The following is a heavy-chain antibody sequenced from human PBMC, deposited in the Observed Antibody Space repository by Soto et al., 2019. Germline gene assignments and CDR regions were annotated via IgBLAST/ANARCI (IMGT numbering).Heavy chain of an antibody. Sequence: EVQLVESGGGSVQPGGSLRLSCAASGFTLSNYWMHWVRQAPGKGLVWVSRINSDGSSTTYVDSVKDRFTISRDNAKKTLVLQMHGLRAEDRAVYYCARSVRSGSYPYYYYGMDVWGQGTTVTVSS. V-gene: IGHV3-74*01. J-gene: IGHJ6*02. D-gene: IGHD3-10*01. CDR3: ARSVRSGSYPYYYYGMDV. CDR1: GFTLSNYW. CDR2: INSDGSST.